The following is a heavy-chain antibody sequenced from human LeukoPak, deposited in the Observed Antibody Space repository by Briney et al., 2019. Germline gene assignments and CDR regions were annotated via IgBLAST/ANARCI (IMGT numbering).Heavy chain of an antibody. CDR1: GYTFTDYA. Sequence: ASVKVSCGASGYTFTDYAIHWLRQAPGQRPEWMGWMNGDIGNTKYSQKFQGRITLIRDTSAATAYMELSSLRHDDLAVYYCARGRGTSGSNRDFYYYYYMDVWGKGTTVTVSS. CDR2: MNGDIGNT. D-gene: IGHD2-15*01. V-gene: IGHV1-3*01. CDR3: ARGRGTSGSNRDFYYYYYMDV. J-gene: IGHJ6*03.